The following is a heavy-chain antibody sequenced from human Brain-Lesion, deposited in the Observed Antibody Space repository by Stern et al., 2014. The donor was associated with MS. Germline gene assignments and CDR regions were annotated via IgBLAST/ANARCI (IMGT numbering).Heavy chain of an antibody. CDR2: FDPEDGES. CDR1: GYTLTELS. V-gene: IGHV1-24*01. Sequence: VQLVESGAEVKKPGASVKVSCKGSGYTLTELSMHWVRQAPGKGVEWMGGFDPEDGESIYEQKFQGRVTMTEDTSTDTAYMELSSLRSEDTAIYYCATDLQQPLVDTFDIWGQGTMVTVSS. J-gene: IGHJ3*02. D-gene: IGHD6-13*01. CDR3: ATDLQQPLVDTFDI.